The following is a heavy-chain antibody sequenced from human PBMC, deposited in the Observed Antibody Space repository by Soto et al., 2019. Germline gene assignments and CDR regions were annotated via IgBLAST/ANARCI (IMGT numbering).Heavy chain of an antibody. CDR1: GYTFTGYY. J-gene: IGHJ4*02. CDR3: ARGHLYYYDSSGYYYKLFDY. V-gene: IGHV1-2*02. Sequence: GASVKVSCKASGYTFTGYYMHWVRQAPGQGLEWMGWINPNSGGTNYAQKFQGGVTMTRDTSISTAYMELSRLRSDDTAVYYCARGHLYYYDSSGYYYKLFDYWGQGTLVTVSS. CDR2: INPNSGGT. D-gene: IGHD3-22*01.